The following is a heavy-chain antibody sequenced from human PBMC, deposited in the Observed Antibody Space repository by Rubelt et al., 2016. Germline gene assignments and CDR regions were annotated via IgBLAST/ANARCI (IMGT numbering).Heavy chain of an antibody. V-gene: IGHV1-8*01. J-gene: IGHJ4*02. D-gene: IGHD5-18*01. CDR3: ARGYSYGHDY. CDR2: MNPHTGNT. Sequence: ASVKVSCKASGYTFTSSDINWVRQATGQRLEWMGWMNPHTGNTGYAQKFQGRVTMTRSTSISTAYMELSRLRSDDTAVYYCARGYSYGHDYWGQGTLVTVSS. CDR1: GYTFTSSD.